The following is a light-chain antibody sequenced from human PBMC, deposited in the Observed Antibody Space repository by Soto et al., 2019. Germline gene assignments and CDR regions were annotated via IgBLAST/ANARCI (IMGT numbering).Light chain of an antibody. J-gene: IGLJ2*01. CDR1: SSDVGGSNY. CDR3: SSFGGSSTR. V-gene: IGLV2-14*01. Sequence: QSVLTQPASVSGSPGQSITISCTGTSSDVGGSNYVSWYQQHPGEAPKLMIYDVSYRPSGISNRFSGSKSGNTASLTISRLQAEDEADYFCSSFGGSSTRFGGGTPLTVL. CDR2: DVS.